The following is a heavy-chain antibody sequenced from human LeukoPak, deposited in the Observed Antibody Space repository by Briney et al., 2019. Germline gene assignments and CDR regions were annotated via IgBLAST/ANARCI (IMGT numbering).Heavy chain of an antibody. CDR3: AKDKNWSWSLDY. J-gene: IGHJ4*02. D-gene: IGHD6-13*01. Sequence: GGSLRLSCAVSGFTLSNSAMHWVRQAPGKGLEWVATISFDESEKFYADSVKGRFTISRDTSKNTVYLQMSGLRAEDTAVYYCAKDKNWSWSLDYWGQGTLVTVSS. V-gene: IGHV3-30*18. CDR2: ISFDESEK. CDR1: GFTLSNSA.